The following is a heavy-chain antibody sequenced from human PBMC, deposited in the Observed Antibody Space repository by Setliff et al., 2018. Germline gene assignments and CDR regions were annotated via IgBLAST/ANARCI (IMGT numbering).Heavy chain of an antibody. Sequence: LSLTCAVYGGSFSDYFWTWIRQPPGKGLEWIGEINHSGSTNYNPSLKSRVTISVDTSKNQFSLKLTSVTAADTAVYFCARGRVGATTEATFDVWGRGTMVTVSS. CDR2: INHSGST. J-gene: IGHJ3*01. V-gene: IGHV4-34*01. CDR1: GGSFSDYF. D-gene: IGHD1-26*01. CDR3: ARGRVGATTEATFDV.